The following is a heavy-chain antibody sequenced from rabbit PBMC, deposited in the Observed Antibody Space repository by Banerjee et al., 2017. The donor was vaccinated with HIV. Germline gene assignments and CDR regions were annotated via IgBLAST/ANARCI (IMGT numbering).Heavy chain of an antibody. J-gene: IGHJ4*01. CDR2: IYAGSSGST. Sequence: QSLEESGGDLVKPGASLTLTCTSSEFSFSSSYWMCWVRQAPGKGLEWIACIYAGSSGSTYYASWAKGRFTISKTSSTTVDLKMTSLTAADTATYFCARGVPVGGFGYTNLRGPGTLVTVS. CDR3: ARGVPVGGFGYTNL. CDR1: EFSFSSSYW. V-gene: IGHV1S40*01. D-gene: IGHD1-1*01.